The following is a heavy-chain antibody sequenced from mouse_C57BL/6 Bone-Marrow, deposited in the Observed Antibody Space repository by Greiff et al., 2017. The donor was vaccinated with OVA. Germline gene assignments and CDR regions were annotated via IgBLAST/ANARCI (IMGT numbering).Heavy chain of an antibody. CDR3: ASRYGYYDYFDD. CDR1: GFTFSSYG. D-gene: IGHD2-3*01. CDR2: ISSGGSYT. V-gene: IGHV5-6*02. J-gene: IGHJ2*01. Sequence: EVKLVESGGDLVKPGGSLKLSCAASGFTFSSYGMSWVRQTPDKRLEWVATISSGGSYTYYPDSVKGRFTISRDNAKNTLYLQMSSLKSEDTAMYYCASRYGYYDYFDDWGQGTTLTVSS.